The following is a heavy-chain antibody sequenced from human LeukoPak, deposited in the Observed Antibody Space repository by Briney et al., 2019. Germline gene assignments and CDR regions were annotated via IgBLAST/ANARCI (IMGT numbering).Heavy chain of an antibody. D-gene: IGHD3-10*01. CDR2: IIPILGIA. Sequence: GASVKVSCKASGGTFSSYAISWVRQAPGQGLEWMGRIIPILGIANYAQKFQGRVTITADKSTSTAYMELSSLRSEDTAVYYCARVGMVRPNDYYYGMDVWGQGTTVTVSS. J-gene: IGHJ6*02. V-gene: IGHV1-69*04. CDR1: GGTFSSYA. CDR3: ARVGMVRPNDYYYGMDV.